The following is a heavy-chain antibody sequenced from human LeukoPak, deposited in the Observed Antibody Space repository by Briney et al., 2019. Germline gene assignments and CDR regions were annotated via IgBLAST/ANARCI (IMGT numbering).Heavy chain of an antibody. CDR3: ARRWSGSYFIQTRAFDI. Sequence: SETLSLTCAVYGGSFSGYYWSWIRQPPGKGLEWIGEINHSGSTNYNPSLKSRVTISVDASKNQFSLKLSSVTAADTAVYYCARRWSGSYFIQTRAFDIWGQGTMVTVSS. CDR2: INHSGST. D-gene: IGHD1-26*01. J-gene: IGHJ3*02. V-gene: IGHV4-34*01. CDR1: GGSFSGYY.